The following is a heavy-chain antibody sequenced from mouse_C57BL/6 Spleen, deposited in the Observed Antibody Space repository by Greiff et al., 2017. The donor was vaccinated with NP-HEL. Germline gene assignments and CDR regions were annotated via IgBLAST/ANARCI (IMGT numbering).Heavy chain of an antibody. J-gene: IGHJ4*01. CDR3: ARSGKRAMDY. V-gene: IGHV1-54*01. Sequence: QVQLQQSGAELVRPGASVKVSCKASGYAFTNYLIEWVKQRPGQGLEWIGVINPGSGGTNYNEKFKGKATLTADKSSSTAYMQLSSLTSEDSAVYFCARSGKRAMDYWGQGTSVTVSS. D-gene: IGHD2-1*01. CDR2: INPGSGGT. CDR1: GYAFTNYL.